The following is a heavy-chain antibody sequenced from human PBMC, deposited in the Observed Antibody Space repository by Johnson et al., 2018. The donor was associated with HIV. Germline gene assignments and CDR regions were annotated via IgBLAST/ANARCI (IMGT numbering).Heavy chain of an antibody. Sequence: QVQLVESGGGVVQPGRSLRLSCAASGFTFSSYAMHWVRQAPGKGLEWVAVISYDGSNKYYADSVKGRFTISRDNAKNTLYLQMNSLRAEDTAVYYCARGGVCSVGSGYAGDRLDAFDIWGQGTMVTVSS. D-gene: IGHD2-15*01. CDR3: ARGGVCSVGSGYAGDRLDAFDI. CDR2: ISYDGSNK. J-gene: IGHJ3*02. CDR1: GFTFSSYA. V-gene: IGHV3-30-3*01.